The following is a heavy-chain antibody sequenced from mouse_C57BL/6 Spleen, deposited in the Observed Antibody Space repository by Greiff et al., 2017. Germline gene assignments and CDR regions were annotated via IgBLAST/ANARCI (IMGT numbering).Heavy chain of an antibody. CDR2: IHPNSGST. CDR3: ARSEYYGSDAMDY. J-gene: IGHJ4*01. CDR1: GYTFTSYW. Sequence: QVQLQQSGAELVKPGASVKLSCKASGYTFTSYWMHWVKQRPGQGLEWIGMIHPNSGSTNYNEKFKSKATLTVDKSSSTAYMQLSSLTSEDSAVYYCARSEYYGSDAMDYWGQGTSVTVSS. D-gene: IGHD1-1*01. V-gene: IGHV1-64*01.